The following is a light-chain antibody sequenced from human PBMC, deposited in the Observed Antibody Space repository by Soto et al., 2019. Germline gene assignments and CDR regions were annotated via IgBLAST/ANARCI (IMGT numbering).Light chain of an antibody. CDR2: GAS. CDR3: QQSYSMPPI. Sequence: DIQMTQSPSSLSASVGDRVAITCRSSQSISDYLNWYQQKPGKALKLVIYGASNLQSGVPPRFSGSGSESEFALTISGLQPDYFAIYYCQQSYSMPPIFGPGTKVD. V-gene: IGKV1-39*01. CDR1: QSISDY. J-gene: IGKJ3*01.